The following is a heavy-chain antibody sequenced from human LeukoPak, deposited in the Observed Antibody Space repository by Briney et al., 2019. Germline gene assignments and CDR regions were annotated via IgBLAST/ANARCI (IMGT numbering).Heavy chain of an antibody. J-gene: IGHJ4*02. D-gene: IGHD3-10*01. CDR1: GGSISSGGYS. CDR2: IYHSGST. Sequence: PSQTLSLTCAVSGGSISSGGYSRSWIRQPPGKGLEWIGYIYHSGSTYYNPSLKSRVTISVDRSKNQFSLKLSSVTAADTAVYYCASSPYGSGSYTPYYFDYWGQGTLVTVSS. V-gene: IGHV4-30-2*01. CDR3: ASSPYGSGSYTPYYFDY.